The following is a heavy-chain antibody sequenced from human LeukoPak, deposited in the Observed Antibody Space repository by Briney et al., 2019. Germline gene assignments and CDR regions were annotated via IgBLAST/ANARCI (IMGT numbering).Heavy chain of an antibody. J-gene: IGHJ4*02. CDR2: IKQDGSEK. CDR3: ASGVATVTQYYFDY. Sequence: PGGSLRLSCAASGFTFSTYWMSWVRQAPGKGLEWVANIKQDGSEKYYVDSVKGRFTISRDNSKNTLYLQMNSLRAEDTAVYYCASGVATVTQYYFDYWGQGTLVTVSS. D-gene: IGHD4-17*01. V-gene: IGHV3-7*03. CDR1: GFTFSTYW.